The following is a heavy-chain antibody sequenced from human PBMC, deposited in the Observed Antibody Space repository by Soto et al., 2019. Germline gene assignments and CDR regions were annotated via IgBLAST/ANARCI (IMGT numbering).Heavy chain of an antibody. CDR2: ISGSGGST. CDR1: GFTFSSYA. V-gene: IGHV3-23*01. CDR3: AKDDTYLGYCSGGSCRTFDY. Sequence: GGSLRLSCAASGFTFSSYAMSWVRQAPGKGLEWVSAISGSGGSTYYADSVKGRFTISRDNSKNTLYLQMNSLRAEDTAVYYCAKDDTYLGYCSGGSCRTFDYWGQGTLVTVSS. D-gene: IGHD2-15*01. J-gene: IGHJ4*02.